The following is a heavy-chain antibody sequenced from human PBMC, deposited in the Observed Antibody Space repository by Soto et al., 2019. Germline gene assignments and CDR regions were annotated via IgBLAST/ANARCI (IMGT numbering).Heavy chain of an antibody. Sequence: SGPTLVNPTQPLRLTCTFSGFSLSTSGVSVSWIRQLPGKALEWLGRIDWDDDKYYSTSLKTRLTISKDTSKNQVVLTMTNMDPVDTATYYCARATYYYDSSGYASIYFDYWGQGTLVTVSS. CDR1: GFSLSTSGVS. CDR2: IDWDDDK. CDR3: ARATYYYDSSGYASIYFDY. V-gene: IGHV2-70*11. D-gene: IGHD3-22*01. J-gene: IGHJ4*02.